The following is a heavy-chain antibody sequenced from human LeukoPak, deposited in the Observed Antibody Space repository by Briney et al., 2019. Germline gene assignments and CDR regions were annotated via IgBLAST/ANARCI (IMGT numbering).Heavy chain of an antibody. J-gene: IGHJ4*02. Sequence: GGSLRLSCAASGSTFDDYAMHWVRQAPGKGLEWVSGISWNSGSIGYADSVKGRFTISRDNAKNSLYLQMNSLRAEDTALYYCAKGYSSGYYGDFDYWGQGTLVTVSS. CDR1: GSTFDDYA. CDR3: AKGYSSGYYGDFDY. D-gene: IGHD3-22*01. CDR2: ISWNSGSI. V-gene: IGHV3-9*01.